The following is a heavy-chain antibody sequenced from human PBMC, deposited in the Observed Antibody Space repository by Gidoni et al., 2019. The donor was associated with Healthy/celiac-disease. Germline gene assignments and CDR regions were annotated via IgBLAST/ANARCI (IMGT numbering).Heavy chain of an antibody. CDR2: INAGNGNT. V-gene: IGHV1-3*01. Sequence: QVQLVQSGAEVKKPGASVKVSCKASGYTFTSYAMHWVRQAPGQRLEWMGWINAGNGNTKYSQKFQGRVTITRDTSARTAYMELSSLRSEDTAVYYCAREYCSGGSCPEYFQHWGQGTLVTVSS. J-gene: IGHJ1*01. D-gene: IGHD2-15*01. CDR3: AREYCSGGSCPEYFQH. CDR1: GYTFTSYA.